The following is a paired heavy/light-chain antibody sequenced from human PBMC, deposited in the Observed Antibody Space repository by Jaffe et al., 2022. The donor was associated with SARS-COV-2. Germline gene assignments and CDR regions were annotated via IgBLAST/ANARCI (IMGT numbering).Heavy chain of an antibody. CDR1: GFTFSNYG. J-gene: IGHJ4*02. D-gene: IGHD6-13*01. CDR3: TKGRAGREGQQPEFDY. CDR2: ISYDGIGR. Sequence: QVQLVESGGGVVQPGRSLRLSCEASGFTFSNYGMHWVRQAPGKGLEWVAAISYDGIGRYYVDSVKGRFTISRDNSKKSVCLQMDSLRGDDTAVYYCTKGRAGREGQQPEFDYWGLGTLVTVSS. V-gene: IGHV3-30*18.
Light chain of an antibody. CDR2: WDN. CDR1: SSNIGSQS. J-gene: IGLJ3*02. Sequence: QSVVTQPPSASGTPGQRVTISCSGSSSNIGSQSVYWFQQLPGTAPKLLLYWDNQRPSGVPDRFSGSKSGTSASLAISGLRSEDEADYYCATWDASLTGWVFGGGTRLTVL. CDR3: ATWDASLTGWV. V-gene: IGLV1-47*01.